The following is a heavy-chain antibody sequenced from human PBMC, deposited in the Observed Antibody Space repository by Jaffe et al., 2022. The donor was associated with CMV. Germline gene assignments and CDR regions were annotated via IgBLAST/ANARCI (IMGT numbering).Heavy chain of an antibody. J-gene: IGHJ6*02. CDR1: GDPISSDF. CDR3: AREHCRGDTCHSWGHYGMDV. V-gene: IGHV4-59*01. Sequence: QVQLQESGPGLVKPSETLSLTCTVSGDPISSDFWSWIRQSPGKGLEWIGYISFGGNSNHNPSLKSRVTISVDTSRNQFSLRLTSVTAADTAVYYCAREHCRGDTCHSWGHYGMDVWGQGTTVTVSS. D-gene: IGHD2-15*01. CDR2: ISFGGNS.